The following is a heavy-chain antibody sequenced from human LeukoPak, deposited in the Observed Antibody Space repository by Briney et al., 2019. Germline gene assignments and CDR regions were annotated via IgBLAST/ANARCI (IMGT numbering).Heavy chain of an antibody. V-gene: IGHV4-39*01. CDR2: IYYSGST. CDR3: ARNISTVANGARYNWFDP. J-gene: IGHJ5*02. Sequence: SEILSLTCIVSGGSISSTSSYWDWIRQSPGKGLEWIGTIYYSGSTDYNPSLKSRVTMSVETLKNQFSLKLSSVTAADTAVYYCARNISTVANGARYNWFDPWGQGTLVTVSS. CDR1: GGSISSTSSY. D-gene: IGHD4-11*01.